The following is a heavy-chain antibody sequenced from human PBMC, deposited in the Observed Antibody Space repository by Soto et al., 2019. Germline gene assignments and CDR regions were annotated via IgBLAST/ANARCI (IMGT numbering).Heavy chain of an antibody. CDR2: IYHSGST. V-gene: IGHV4-30-2*01. CDR3: ARIPSP. J-gene: IGHJ5*02. CDR1: GGSISSGGYS. D-gene: IGHD2-21*01. Sequence: QLQLQESGGGLVKPSQTLSLTCAVSGGSISSGGYSWSWIRQPPGKGLEWIGYIYHSGSTYYNSSLKSRVTISVDRSKNQFSLKLSSVTAADTAVYYCARIPSPWGQGTLVTVSS.